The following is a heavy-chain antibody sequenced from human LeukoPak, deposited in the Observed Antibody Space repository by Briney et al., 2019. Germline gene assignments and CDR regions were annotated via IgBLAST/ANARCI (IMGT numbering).Heavy chain of an antibody. D-gene: IGHD3-9*01. Sequence: SETLSLTCAVYGGSFSGYYWSWIRQPPGKGLEWIGYIYYSGSTNYNPSLKSRVTISVDTSRNQFSLKLSSVTAADTAVYYCARAYYDILTGYASFDYWGQGTLVTVSS. V-gene: IGHV4-59*01. CDR2: IYYSGST. CDR1: GGSFSGYY. CDR3: ARAYYDILTGYASFDY. J-gene: IGHJ4*02.